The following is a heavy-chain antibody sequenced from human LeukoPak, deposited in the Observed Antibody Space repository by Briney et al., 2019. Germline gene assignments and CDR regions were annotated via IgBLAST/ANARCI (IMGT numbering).Heavy chain of an antibody. CDR1: GFTFSSYG. D-gene: IGHD2-2*01. V-gene: IGHV3-33*08. J-gene: IGHJ6*04. CDR3: PRDHCSSTSCPPFYYYYGMDV. CDR2: IWYDGSNK. Sequence: GGSLRLSCAASGFTFSSYGMHWVRQAPGKGLEWVAVIWYDGSNKYYADSVKGRFTISRDNSKNTLYLQMNSLRAEDTAVYYCPRDHCSSTSCPPFYYYYGMDVWGKGNTVTVSS.